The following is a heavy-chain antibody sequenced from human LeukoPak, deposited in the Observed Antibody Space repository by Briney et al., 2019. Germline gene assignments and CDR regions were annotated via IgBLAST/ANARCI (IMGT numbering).Heavy chain of an antibody. V-gene: IGHV1-46*01. CDR1: GYTFTSYY. CDR3: ARSVAYCSSTSCYNDAFDI. J-gene: IGHJ3*02. D-gene: IGHD2-2*02. Sequence: ASVKVSCKASGYTFTSYYMHWVRQAPGQGLEWMGLINPSGGSTSYAQKFQGRVTITTDESTSTAYMELSSLRSEDTAVYYCARSVAYCSSTSCYNDAFDIWGQGTMVTVSS. CDR2: INPSGGST.